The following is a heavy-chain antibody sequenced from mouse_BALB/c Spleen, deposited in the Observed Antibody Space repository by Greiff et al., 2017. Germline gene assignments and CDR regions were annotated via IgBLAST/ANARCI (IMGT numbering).Heavy chain of an antibody. CDR1: GDSITSGY. CDR3: ARSFYGNPSYYFDY. J-gene: IGHJ2*01. Sequence: EVKLLESGPSLVKPSQTLSLTCSVTGDSITSGYWNWIRKFPGNKLEYMGYISYSGSTYYNPSLKSRISITRDTSKNQYYLQLNSVTTEDTATYYCARSFYGNPSYYFDYWGQGTTLTVSS. V-gene: IGHV3-8*02. D-gene: IGHD2-10*01. CDR2: ISYSGST.